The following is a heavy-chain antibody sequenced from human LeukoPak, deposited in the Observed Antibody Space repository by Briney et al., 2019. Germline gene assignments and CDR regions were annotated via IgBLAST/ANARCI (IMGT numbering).Heavy chain of an antibody. J-gene: IGHJ4*02. Sequence: GGSLRLSCVASGFTFSDKWMSWVRQAPGKGPEWVASIKKDGSQKYYVDSVKGRFTISRDNAQNSLYLEMSSLSVEDTAIYSCAKDRFPRTVYYDILTGYHTMDGFDYWGQGTLVTVSS. CDR3: AKDRFPRTVYYDILTGYHTMDGFDY. CDR1: GFTFSDKW. CDR2: IKKDGSQK. D-gene: IGHD3-9*01. V-gene: IGHV3-7*03.